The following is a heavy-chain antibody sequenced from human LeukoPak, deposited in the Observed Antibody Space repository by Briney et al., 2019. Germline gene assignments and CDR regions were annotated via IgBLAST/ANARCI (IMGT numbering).Heavy chain of an antibody. J-gene: IGHJ4*02. CDR3: ARDFKLSGYSSGWYNDPSYYFDY. V-gene: IGHV3-21*01. CDR2: ISASTYYI. CDR1: GFTFSKYS. D-gene: IGHD6-19*01. Sequence: GGSLRLSCAASGFTFSKYSMNWFRQAPGKGLEWVSSISASTYYIYYADSVKGRFTVSRDNAKNSLYLQMNSLRAEDTAVYYCARDFKLSGYSSGWYNDPSYYFDYWGQGTLVTVSS.